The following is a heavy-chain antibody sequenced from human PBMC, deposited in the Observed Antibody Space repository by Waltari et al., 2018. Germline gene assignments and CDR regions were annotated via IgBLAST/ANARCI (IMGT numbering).Heavy chain of an antibody. J-gene: IGHJ2*01. D-gene: IGHD6-19*01. CDR3: AREEYSSGWYFDL. CDR2: IYYSGST. Sequence: QLQLQESGPGLVKPSETLSLTCTVSGGSISSSSYYWGWIRQPPGKGLEWIGSIYYSGSTYYNPSLKSRVTISVDTSKNQFSLKLSSVTAADTAVYYCAREEYSSGWYFDLWGRGTLVTVSS. V-gene: IGHV4-39*07. CDR1: GGSISSSSYY.